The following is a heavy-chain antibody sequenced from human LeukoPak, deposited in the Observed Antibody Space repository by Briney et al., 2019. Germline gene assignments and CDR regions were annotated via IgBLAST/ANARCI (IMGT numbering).Heavy chain of an antibody. CDR2: IYYSGST. Sequence: WVRQAPGKGLEGIGSIYYSGSTYYNPSLKSRVTISVDTSKNQFSLKLSSVTAADTAVYYCARKRGYSSSSYDYWGQGTLVTVSS. CDR3: ARKRGYSSSSYDY. D-gene: IGHD6-13*01. J-gene: IGHJ4*02. V-gene: IGHV4-39*07.